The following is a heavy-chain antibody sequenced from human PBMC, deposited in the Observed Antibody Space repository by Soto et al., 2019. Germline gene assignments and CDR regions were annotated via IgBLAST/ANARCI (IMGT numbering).Heavy chain of an antibody. V-gene: IGHV3-49*03. D-gene: IGHD5-12*01. CDR2: IRSKAYGGTT. CDR1: GFTFGDYA. Sequence: GGSLRLSCTASGFTFGDYAMSWFRQAPGKGLEWVGFIRSKAYGGTTEYAASVKGRFTISRDDSKSIAYLQMNSLKTEDTAVYYCTRAWIVATIWAFDIWGQGTMVTVAS. J-gene: IGHJ3*02. CDR3: TRAWIVATIWAFDI.